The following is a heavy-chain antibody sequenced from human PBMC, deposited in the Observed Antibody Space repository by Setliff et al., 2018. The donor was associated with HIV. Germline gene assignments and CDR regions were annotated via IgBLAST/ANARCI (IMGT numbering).Heavy chain of an antibody. CDR1: GGSISSGGYY. CDR3: ARAHIGIAARWSGWFDP. CDR2: IYYSGSA. V-gene: IGHV4-31*03. J-gene: IGHJ5*02. D-gene: IGHD6-6*01. Sequence: SETLSLTCTVSGGSISSGGYYWSWIRQHPEKGLEWIGYIYYSGSAYYNPSLKSRVTISVDTSKNQFSLKLSSVTAADTAVYYCARAHIGIAARWSGWFDPWGQGTLVTVSS.